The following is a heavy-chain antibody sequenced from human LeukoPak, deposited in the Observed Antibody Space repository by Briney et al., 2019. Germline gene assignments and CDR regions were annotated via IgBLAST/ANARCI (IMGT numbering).Heavy chain of an antibody. V-gene: IGHV3-74*01. CDR1: GLTSGSTW. CDR2: INSDGSST. CDR3: ASFYGDYSG. D-gene: IGHD4-17*01. Sequence: PGGSLRLSCAAFGLTSGSTWLNWFGQVPGKGLVWVSRINSDGSSTSYADSVKGRFTISRDNAKNTLYLQMNSLRAEDTAVYYCASFYGDYSGWGQGTLVTVSS. J-gene: IGHJ4*02.